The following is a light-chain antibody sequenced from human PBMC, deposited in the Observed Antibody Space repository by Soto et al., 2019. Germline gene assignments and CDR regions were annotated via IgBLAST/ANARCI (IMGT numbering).Light chain of an antibody. CDR3: SSYTSISTRV. J-gene: IGLJ2*01. CDR2: EVS. CDR1: SSDVGSYNY. V-gene: IGLV2-14*01. Sequence: QSALTQPASVSGSPGQSITISCTGTSSDVGSYNYVSWYQQHPGKAPKLMIYEVSNRPSGVSNRVSGSKSGNTASLTISVLQAENEANYYCSSYTSISTRVFGGGTQLTVL.